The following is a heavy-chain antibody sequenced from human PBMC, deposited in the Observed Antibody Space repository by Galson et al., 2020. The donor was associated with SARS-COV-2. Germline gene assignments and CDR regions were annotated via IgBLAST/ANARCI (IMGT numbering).Heavy chain of an antibody. V-gene: IGHV3-30*04. J-gene: IGHJ3*02. Sequence: GGSLRLSCAASGFTFSSYAMHWVRQAPGKGLEWVAVISYDGSNKYYADSVKGRFTISRDNSKNTLYLQMNSLRAEDTAVYYCARDFGSLAFDIWGQGTMVTVSS. CDR3: ARDFGSLAFDI. CDR1: GFTFSSYA. CDR2: ISYDGSNK. D-gene: IGHD1-26*01.